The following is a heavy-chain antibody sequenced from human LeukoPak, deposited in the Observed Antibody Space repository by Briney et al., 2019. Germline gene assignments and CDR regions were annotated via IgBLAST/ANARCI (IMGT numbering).Heavy chain of an antibody. CDR1: GFTFSSYA. Sequence: PGGSLRLSCAASGFTFSSYAMSWVRQAPGKGLEWVSAISGSGGSTYYADSVKGRFTISRDNSKNTLYLQMNSLRAEDTAVYYCAKDHERYRYSGSYDYWGQGTLVTVSS. J-gene: IGHJ4*02. D-gene: IGHD1-26*01. V-gene: IGHV3-23*01. CDR3: AKDHERYRYSGSYDY. CDR2: ISGSGGST.